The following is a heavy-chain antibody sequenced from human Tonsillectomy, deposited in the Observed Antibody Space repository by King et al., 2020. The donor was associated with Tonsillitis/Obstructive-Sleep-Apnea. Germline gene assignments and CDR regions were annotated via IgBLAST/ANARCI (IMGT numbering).Heavy chain of an antibody. V-gene: IGHV4-59*01. CDR1: GGSISSYY. CDR2: IYYSGST. CDR3: ARGCGDYDFWSGYLDWFDP. D-gene: IGHD3-3*01. Sequence: VQLQESGPGLVKPSETLSLTCTVSGGSISSYYWSWIRQPPGKGLEWIGYIYYSGSTNYNPSLKSRVTISLDTAKNQFSLKLSSVTAADTAVYYCARGCGDYDFWSGYLDWFDPWGQGTLVTVSS. J-gene: IGHJ5*02.